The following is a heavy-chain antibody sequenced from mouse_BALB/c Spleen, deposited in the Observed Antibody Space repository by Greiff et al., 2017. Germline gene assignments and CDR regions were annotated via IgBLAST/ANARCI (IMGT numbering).Heavy chain of an antibody. CDR1: GFTFSSYG. CDR2: ISSGGSYT. CDR3: ARGRYAMDY. J-gene: IGHJ4*01. V-gene: IGHV5-6*02. Sequence: DVMLVESGGDLVKPGGSLKLSCAASGFTFSSYGMSWVRQTPDKRLEWVATISSGGSYTYYPDSVKGRFTISRDNAKNTLYLQMSSLKSEDTAMYYCARGRYAMDYWGQGTSVTVSS.